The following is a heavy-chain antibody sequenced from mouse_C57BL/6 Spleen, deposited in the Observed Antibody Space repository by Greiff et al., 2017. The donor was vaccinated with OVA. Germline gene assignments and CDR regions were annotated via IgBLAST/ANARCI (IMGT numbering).Heavy chain of an antibody. Sequence: DVHLVESGGGLVKPGGSLKLSCAASGFTFSSYAMSWVRQTPEKRLEWVATISDGGSYTYYPDNVKGRFTISRDNAKNNLYLQMSHLKSEDTAMYYCARDKRYYFDYWGQGTTLTVSS. CDR2: ISDGGSYT. V-gene: IGHV5-4*01. CDR3: ARDKRYYFDY. J-gene: IGHJ2*01. CDR1: GFTFSSYA.